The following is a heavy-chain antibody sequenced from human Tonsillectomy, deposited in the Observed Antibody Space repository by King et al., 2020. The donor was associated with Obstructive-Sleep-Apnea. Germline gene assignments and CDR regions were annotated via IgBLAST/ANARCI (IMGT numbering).Heavy chain of an antibody. Sequence: VQLPQWGAGLLKPSETLSLTCAVYGGSFSGYYWSWIRQPPGKGLEWIGEINHSGSTNYNPSLKSRVTISVDTSKNQFSLKLSSVTAADTAVYYCARALKRQWKLNWFDPWGQGTLVTVSS. V-gene: IGHV4-34*01. J-gene: IGHJ5*02. CDR2: INHSGST. CDR1: GGSFSGYY. CDR3: ARALKRQWKLNWFDP. D-gene: IGHD6-19*01.